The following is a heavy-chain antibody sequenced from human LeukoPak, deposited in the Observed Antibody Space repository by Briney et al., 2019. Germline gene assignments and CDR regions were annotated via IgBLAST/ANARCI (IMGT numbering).Heavy chain of an antibody. Sequence: GGSLRLSCAASGFTVSSNYMSWVRQAPGKGLEWVSVIYSGGSTYDADSVKGRFTISRDNSKNTLYLQMNSLRAEDTAVYYCAKDIEPVVPAAIRSYGMDVWGQGTTVTVSS. D-gene: IGHD2-2*01. CDR1: GFTVSSNY. CDR3: AKDIEPVVPAAIRSYGMDV. V-gene: IGHV3-53*01. CDR2: IYSGGST. J-gene: IGHJ6*02.